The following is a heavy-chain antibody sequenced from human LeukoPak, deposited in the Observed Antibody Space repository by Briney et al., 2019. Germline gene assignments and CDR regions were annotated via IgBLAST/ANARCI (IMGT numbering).Heavy chain of an antibody. Sequence: PGRSLRLSCAASGFTFSSYGTHWVRQAPGKGLEWVAVIWYDGSNKYYADSVKGRFTISRDNSKNTLYLQMNSLRAEDTAVYYCAKGEYCSSTSCAPFDPWGQGTLVTVSS. D-gene: IGHD2-2*01. J-gene: IGHJ5*02. CDR3: AKGEYCSSTSCAPFDP. CDR2: IWYDGSNK. V-gene: IGHV3-33*06. CDR1: GFTFSSYG.